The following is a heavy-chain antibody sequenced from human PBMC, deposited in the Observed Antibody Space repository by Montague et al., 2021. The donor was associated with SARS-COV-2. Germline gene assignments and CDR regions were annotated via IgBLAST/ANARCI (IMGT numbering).Heavy chain of an antibody. D-gene: IGHD3/OR15-3a*01. CDR3: AKVDSVFP. V-gene: IGHV3-23*03. Sequence: SLRLSCAASGFTLSSSALSWVRQAPGKGLEWVSNIYGATGRTFYADSVKGRFTMSRENSKNTLYLQMNSLRVDDTAVYYCAKVDSVFPWGQGTLVTVSS. CDR2: IYGATGRT. J-gene: IGHJ4*02. CDR1: GFTLSSSA.